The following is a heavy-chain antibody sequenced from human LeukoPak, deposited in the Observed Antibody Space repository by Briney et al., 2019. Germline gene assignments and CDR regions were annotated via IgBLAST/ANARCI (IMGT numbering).Heavy chain of an antibody. CDR2: INPNSGGT. CDR1: GYTFTGYY. V-gene: IGHV1-2*02. J-gene: IGHJ4*02. D-gene: IGHD6-13*01. CDR3: ARLGGGSSWSNFDF. Sequence: GASVKVSCKASGYTFTGYYMHWVRQAPGQGLEWMGWINPNSGGTNYAQKFQARVTMTGDTSISTAYMELSSLRSDDTAVYYCARLGGGSSWSNFDFWGQGTLVTVSS.